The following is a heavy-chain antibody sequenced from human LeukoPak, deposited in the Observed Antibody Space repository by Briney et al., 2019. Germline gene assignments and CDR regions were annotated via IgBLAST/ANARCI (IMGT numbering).Heavy chain of an antibody. J-gene: IGHJ4*02. CDR1: GFTISDHY. CDR3: EKDPHPSSSSGFWDY. Sequence: PGGSLRLSCAASGFTISDHYMDWVRQAPGKGLEWVSSISSSSSYIYYADSVKGRFTISRDNAKNSLYLQMNSLRAEDTAVYYCEKDPHPSSSSGFWDYWGQGTLVTVSS. D-gene: IGHD6-6*01. CDR2: ISSSSSYI. V-gene: IGHV3-21*01.